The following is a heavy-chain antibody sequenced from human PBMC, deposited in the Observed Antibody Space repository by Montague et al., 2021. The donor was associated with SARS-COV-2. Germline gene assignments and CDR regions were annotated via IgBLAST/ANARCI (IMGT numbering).Heavy chain of an antibody. D-gene: IGHD6-13*01. V-gene: IGHV6-1*01. CDR1: GDSVSTNNTT. CDR2: TYFRSKWYN. J-gene: IGHJ4*02. Sequence: CAISGDSVSTNNTTWNWVRQSPSGDREWLGRTYFRSKWYNDYAVXLKSRITINPDTSKNQFSLQLKSVTPKDTAIYFCGRVFAPAGTFDFWGQGTLVTVSS. CDR3: GRVFAPAGTFDF.